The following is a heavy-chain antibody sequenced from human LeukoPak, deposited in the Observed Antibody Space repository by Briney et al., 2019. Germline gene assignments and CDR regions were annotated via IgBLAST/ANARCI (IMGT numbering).Heavy chain of an antibody. CDR2: IRYDGSNK. V-gene: IGHV3-30*02. Sequence: GGSLRLPCAASGFTFSSYGMHWVRQAPGKGLEWVAFIRYDGSNKYYADSVKGRFTISRDNSKNTLYLQMNSLRAEDTAVYYCAKPGYCSGGSCRYYFDYWGQGTLVTVSS. D-gene: IGHD2-15*01. J-gene: IGHJ4*02. CDR3: AKPGYCSGGSCRYYFDY. CDR1: GFTFSSYG.